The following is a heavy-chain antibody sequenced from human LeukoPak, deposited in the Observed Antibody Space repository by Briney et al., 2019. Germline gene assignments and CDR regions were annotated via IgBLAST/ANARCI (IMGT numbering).Heavy chain of an antibody. CDR2: ISSSSSTR. J-gene: IGHJ4*02. CDR3: ARGSSSSNFDC. V-gene: IGHV3-48*01. CDR1: GFTFSSYA. Sequence: GGSLRLSCAASGFTFSSYAMSWVRQAPGKGLEWVSYISSSSSTRYYADSVNGRFTISRDNAKNSLYLQMNSLRAEDTAVYYCARGSSSSNFDCWGQGTLVTVSS. D-gene: IGHD6-6*01.